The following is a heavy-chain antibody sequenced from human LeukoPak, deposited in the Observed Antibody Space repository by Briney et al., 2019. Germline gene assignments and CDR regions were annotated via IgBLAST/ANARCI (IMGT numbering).Heavy chain of an antibody. CDR3: ARGNWFDP. Sequence: GGSLRRSCAASGFTFSSYDRHWVRQATGKGLEGVSAIGSAGDTYDPGSVKGRFTISRENPKTSLYLQMNSLRAGDTAVYYCARGNWFDPWGQGTLVTVSS. J-gene: IGHJ5*02. V-gene: IGHV3-13*01. CDR2: IGSAGDT. CDR1: GFTFSSYD.